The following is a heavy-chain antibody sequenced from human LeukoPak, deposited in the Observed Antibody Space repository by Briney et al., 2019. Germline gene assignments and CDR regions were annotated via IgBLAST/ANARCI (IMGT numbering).Heavy chain of an antibody. Sequence: GGSLRLSCAASGFTFSNYEMNWVRQVPGKGLEWVSYTSSSGNMIYYADSVKDRFTISRDNAKNSLYLQMNSLRAEDTAVYYCARGGILDYWGQGTLVTVSS. V-gene: IGHV3-48*03. CDR2: TSSSGNMI. CDR1: GFTFSNYE. J-gene: IGHJ4*02. CDR3: ARGGILDY. D-gene: IGHD3-9*01.